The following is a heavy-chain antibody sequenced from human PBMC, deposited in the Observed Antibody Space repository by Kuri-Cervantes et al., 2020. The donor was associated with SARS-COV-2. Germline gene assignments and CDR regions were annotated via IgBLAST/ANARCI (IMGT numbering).Heavy chain of an antibody. D-gene: IGHD3-10*01. J-gene: IGHJ3*02. CDR2: IYYSGST. CDR3: AHYYAFDI. CDR1: GGSISSSSYY. V-gene: IGHV4-39*01. Sequence: SQTLSLTCAFSGGSISSSSYYWGWIRQPPGKGLEWIGSIYYSGSTYYNPSLRSRVTISVDTSKNQFSLKLSSVTAADTAVYYCAHYYAFDIWGQGTMVTVSS.